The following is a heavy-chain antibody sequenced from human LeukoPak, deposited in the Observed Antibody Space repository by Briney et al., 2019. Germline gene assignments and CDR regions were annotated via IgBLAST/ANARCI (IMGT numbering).Heavy chain of an antibody. D-gene: IGHD4-17*01. V-gene: IGHV4-38-2*01. Sequence: SETLSVTCAVSGYSIRNGYYWGWIRQPPGKGLEWIGSIYHSGSTYYNPSLKSRVTVSVDTSKNQFSLNLSSVTAADTAVYYCASGYGDYWFDPWGQGTLVTVSS. J-gene: IGHJ5*02. CDR1: GYSIRNGYY. CDR3: ASGYGDYWFDP. CDR2: IYHSGST.